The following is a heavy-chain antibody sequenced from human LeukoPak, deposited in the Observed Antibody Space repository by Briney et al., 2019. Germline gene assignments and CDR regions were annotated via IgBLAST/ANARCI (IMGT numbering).Heavy chain of an antibody. CDR2: ISNSGTII. CDR1: GFTFSSYE. J-gene: IGHJ3*02. D-gene: IGHD1-26*01. Sequence: GGSLRLSCAASGFTFSSYEMNWVRQAPGKGLEWVSYISNSGTIIYYAASVKGRFTISRDNAKNSLYLQMSSLRAEDTAVYYCAREAVGDAFDIWGQGTMVTVSS. V-gene: IGHV3-48*03. CDR3: AREAVGDAFDI.